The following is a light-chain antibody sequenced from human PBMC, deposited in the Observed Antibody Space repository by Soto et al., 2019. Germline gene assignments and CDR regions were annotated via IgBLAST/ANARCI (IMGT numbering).Light chain of an antibody. CDR1: QNINSW. V-gene: IGKV1-5*03. Sequence: IHMTLSPSTVSASVRDRVTITCRASQNINSWLAWYQQKPGKAPKLLIYEASSLEKGVPARFGGSGSGTKFTLTISSLQPDDFATYYCQEYNSYSGTFGQGTNVDIK. CDR2: EAS. CDR3: QEYNSYSGT. J-gene: IGKJ1*01.